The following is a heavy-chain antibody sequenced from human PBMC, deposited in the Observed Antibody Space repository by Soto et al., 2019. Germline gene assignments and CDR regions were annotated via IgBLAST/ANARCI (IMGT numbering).Heavy chain of an antibody. V-gene: IGHV3-33*01. CDR3: ARDDDYADNAFDY. CDR1: GFTFSNYG. Sequence: QVQLAESGGGVVQPGRSLRLSCAATGFTFSNYGMHWVRQAPGKGLEWVAVILRDGSDQKYADSMKSRFTISRDNPENTLYLHMNSLRAEDKAVYYCARDDDYADNAFDYWGHGTLVTVSS. D-gene: IGHD4-17*01. CDR2: ILRDGSDQ. J-gene: IGHJ4*01.